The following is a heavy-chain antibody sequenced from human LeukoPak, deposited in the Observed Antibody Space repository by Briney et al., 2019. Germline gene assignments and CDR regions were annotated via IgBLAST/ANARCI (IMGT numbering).Heavy chain of an antibody. CDR1: GGSISSGGYY. D-gene: IGHD6-13*01. CDR2: IYYSGST. V-gene: IGHV4-31*03. Sequence: PSETLSLTCTVSGGSISSGGYYWSWIRQHPGKGLEWNGYIYYSGSTYYNPSLKSRVTISVDTSKNQFSLKLSSVTAADTAVYYCAREGSSWSLDYWGQGTLVTVSS. CDR3: AREGSSWSLDY. J-gene: IGHJ4*02.